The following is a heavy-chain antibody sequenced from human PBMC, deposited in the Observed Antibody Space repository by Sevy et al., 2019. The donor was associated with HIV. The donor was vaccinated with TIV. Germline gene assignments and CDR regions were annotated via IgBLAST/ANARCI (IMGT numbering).Heavy chain of an antibody. V-gene: IGHV3-33*01. D-gene: IGHD2-15*01. CDR3: ARDPNLEYCSGGSCYSYFDY. Sequence: GGSLRLSCAASGFTFSSYGMHWVRQAPGKGLEWVAVIWYDGSNKYYADSVKGRFTISRDNSKNTLYLQMKSLRAEDTAVYYCARDPNLEYCSGGSCYSYFDYWGQRTLVTVSS. CDR2: IWYDGSNK. J-gene: IGHJ4*02. CDR1: GFTFSSYG.